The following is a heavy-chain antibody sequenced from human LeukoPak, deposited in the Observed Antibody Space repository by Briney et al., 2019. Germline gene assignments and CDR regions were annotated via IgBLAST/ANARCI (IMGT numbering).Heavy chain of an antibody. CDR1: GGSFSGYY. Sequence: SETLSLTCAVYGGSFSGYYWSWIRQPPGKGLEWIGEINHSGSTNYNPSLKSRVTISVDTSKNQFSLKLSSVTAADTAVYYCARSKGSYSGSYLDFDYWGQGTLVTVSS. J-gene: IGHJ4*02. V-gene: IGHV4-34*01. CDR2: INHSGST. D-gene: IGHD1-26*01. CDR3: ARSKGSYSGSYLDFDY.